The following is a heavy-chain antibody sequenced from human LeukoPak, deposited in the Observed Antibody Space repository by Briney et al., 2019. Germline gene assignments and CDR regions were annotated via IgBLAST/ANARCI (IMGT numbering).Heavy chain of an antibody. Sequence: GESLRLSCAAPEFIVSSSHISWVRQAPGKGLGWVSVIYTGGNTYYADSVKGRFTISRDNAKNSLYLQMNSLRAEDTALYYCARVRSGLHMDVWGQGTTVTVSS. J-gene: IGHJ6*02. CDR3: ARVRSGLHMDV. V-gene: IGHV3-53*01. CDR1: EFIVSSSH. D-gene: IGHD2-15*01. CDR2: IYTGGNT.